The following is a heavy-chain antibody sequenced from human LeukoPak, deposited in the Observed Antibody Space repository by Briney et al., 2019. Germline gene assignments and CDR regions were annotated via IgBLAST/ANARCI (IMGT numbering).Heavy chain of an antibody. CDR3: AREGGGIDY. CDR2: ISSGSGYI. Sequence: GGSLRLSCAASGFTFSTYNMSWVRQAPGKGLEWVSSISSGSGYIYYADSVKGRFIISRDNAKNSLYLQMNSLRAEDTAVYYCAREGGGIDYWGQGTLVTVFS. J-gene: IGHJ4*02. CDR1: GFTFSTYN. D-gene: IGHD1-1*01. V-gene: IGHV3-21*01.